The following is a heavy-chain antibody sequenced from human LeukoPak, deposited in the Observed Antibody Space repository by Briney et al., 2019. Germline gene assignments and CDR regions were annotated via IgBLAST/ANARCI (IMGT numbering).Heavy chain of an antibody. CDR2: IYTSGST. Sequence: SETLSLTCTVSGGSINSYWSWIRQPAGKGLEWIGRIYTSGSTNYNPSLKSRVTMSVDTSKNQFSLKLSSVTAADTAVYYCARDGSEDAFDTWGQGTMVTVSS. J-gene: IGHJ3*02. V-gene: IGHV4-4*07. CDR1: GGSINSY. CDR3: ARDGSEDAFDT. D-gene: IGHD6-19*01.